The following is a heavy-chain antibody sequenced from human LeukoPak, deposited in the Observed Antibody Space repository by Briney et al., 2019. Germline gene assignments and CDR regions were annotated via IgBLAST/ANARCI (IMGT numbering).Heavy chain of an antibody. CDR1: GFTFSLYR. Sequence: GGSLRLSCAASGFTFSLYRMNWVRQAPGKGLEWVSSITRSSDYRYYSDSVRGRFTISRDNAKDSLYLHMNSLRAEDTAVHYCAYLHSGSFAFDIWGQGTMVTVSS. V-gene: IGHV3-21*01. CDR2: ITRSSDYR. D-gene: IGHD1-26*01. CDR3: AYLHSGSFAFDI. J-gene: IGHJ3*02.